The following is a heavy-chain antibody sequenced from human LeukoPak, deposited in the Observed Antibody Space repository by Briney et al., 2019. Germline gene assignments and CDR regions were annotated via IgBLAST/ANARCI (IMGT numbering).Heavy chain of an antibody. J-gene: IGHJ6*02. CDR2: IKQDGSEK. V-gene: IGHV3-7*01. Sequence: PGGSLRLSCAASEFIFSGYWMNWVRQAPGKGLEWVANIKQDGSEKQYVDSVRGRFTISRDNAKNSLYLQMNSLRRAEDTAVYYCARETSYYYSGMDVWGQGTTVTVSS. D-gene: IGHD4-11*01. CDR1: EFIFSGYW. CDR3: ARETSYYYSGMDV.